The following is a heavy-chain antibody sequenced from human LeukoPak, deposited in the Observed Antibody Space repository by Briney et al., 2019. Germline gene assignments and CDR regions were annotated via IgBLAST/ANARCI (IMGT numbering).Heavy chain of an antibody. Sequence: GGSLRLSCAASGFTFSSYAMSWVRQAPGKGLEWVSLISGSGGGTYYADSVKGRFIISRDNSKNTLYLQMNSLRADDTAVYYCAKGPYGDNQYGMDVWGQGTTVTVSS. CDR1: GFTFSSYA. CDR2: ISGSGGGT. V-gene: IGHV3-23*01. D-gene: IGHD4-17*01. J-gene: IGHJ6*02. CDR3: AKGPYGDNQYGMDV.